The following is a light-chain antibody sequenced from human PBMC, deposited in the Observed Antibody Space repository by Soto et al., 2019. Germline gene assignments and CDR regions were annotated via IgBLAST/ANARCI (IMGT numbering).Light chain of an antibody. J-gene: IGKJ1*01. Sequence: EIVLTQSPGTLSLSPGERATLFCRASQSVRSDYFAWYQQKPGQAPRVIIFGVSTRATGVPDRFSGSGSGTDFTLTISSLQSEDFAVYYCQQYNNWRTFGQGTKVDIK. V-gene: IGKV3-20*01. CDR2: GVS. CDR3: QQYNNWRT. CDR1: QSVRSDY.